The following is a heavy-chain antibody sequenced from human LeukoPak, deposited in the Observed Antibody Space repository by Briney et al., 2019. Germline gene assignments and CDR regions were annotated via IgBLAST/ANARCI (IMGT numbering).Heavy chain of an antibody. V-gene: IGHV1-8*01. CDR2: MNPNSGNT. Sequence: ASVKVSCKASGYTFTSYDINWVRQATGQGLEWMGWMNPNSGNTGYAQKFQGRVTMTEDTSTDTAYMELSSLRSEDTAVYYCATDRSQQLPQGFDYWGQGTLVTVSS. J-gene: IGHJ4*02. CDR3: ATDRSQQLPQGFDY. CDR1: GYTFTSYD. D-gene: IGHD6-13*01.